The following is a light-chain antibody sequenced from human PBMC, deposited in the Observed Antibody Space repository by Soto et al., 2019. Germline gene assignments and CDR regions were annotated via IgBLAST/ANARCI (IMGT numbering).Light chain of an antibody. CDR1: QRINIY. J-gene: IGKJ5*01. V-gene: IGKV1-39*01. CDR2: SAS. CDR3: QQSFNTPT. Sequence: DIQMTQSPSSLSTSIGDRVTITCRASQRINIYLTWYRQKPGKAPELLIYSASNLQSGVPSRFSGSGSGTDFTLTISGLQSEDFATYYCQQSFNTPTFGQGTRLEIK.